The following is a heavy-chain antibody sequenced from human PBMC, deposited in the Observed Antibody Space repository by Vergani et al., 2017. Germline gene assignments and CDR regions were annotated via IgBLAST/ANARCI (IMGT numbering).Heavy chain of an antibody. CDR3: ARDYYGSGSTYGMDV. V-gene: IGHV3-11*05. J-gene: IGHJ6*02. CDR1: GFTFGDYA. Sequence: VQLVESGGGLVQPGRSLRLSCTASGFTFGDYAMSWVRQAPGKGLEWVSYISSSSSYTNYADSVKGRFTISRDNAKNSLYLQMNSLRAEDTAVYYCARDYYGSGSTYGMDVWGQGTTVTVSS. CDR2: ISSSSSYT. D-gene: IGHD3-10*01.